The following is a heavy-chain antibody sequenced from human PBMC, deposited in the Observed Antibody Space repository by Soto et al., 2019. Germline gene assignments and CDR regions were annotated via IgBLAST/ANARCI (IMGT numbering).Heavy chain of an antibody. D-gene: IGHD3-10*01. J-gene: IGHJ6*02. CDR2: INPNSGGT. CDR1: GYTFTGYY. Sequence: ASVKVSCKASGYTFTGYYMHWVRQAPGQGLEWMGWINPNSGGTNYAQKFQGWVTMTRDTSIGTAYMERGRLRSDDTAVYYCARDREYGSGSYSVLPYYYYGMDVWGQGTTVTVSS. V-gene: IGHV1-2*04. CDR3: ARDREYGSGSYSVLPYYYYGMDV.